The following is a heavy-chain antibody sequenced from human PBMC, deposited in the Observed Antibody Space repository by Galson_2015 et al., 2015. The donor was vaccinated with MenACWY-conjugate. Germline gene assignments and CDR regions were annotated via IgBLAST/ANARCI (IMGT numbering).Heavy chain of an antibody. Sequence: QSGAEVKKPGESLKISCTLSGYSITSHWIGWARQMPGKGLEWMGIIYPGDSDTRYSPSFQGRVTFSVDKSISPAYLQLSSLKASDTAMYYCARSGSGTWYFDLWGRGTLVTVSS. CDR3: ARSGSGTWYFDL. V-gene: IGHV5-51*01. CDR1: GYSITSHW. J-gene: IGHJ2*01. CDR2: IYPGDSDT. D-gene: IGHD1-26*01.